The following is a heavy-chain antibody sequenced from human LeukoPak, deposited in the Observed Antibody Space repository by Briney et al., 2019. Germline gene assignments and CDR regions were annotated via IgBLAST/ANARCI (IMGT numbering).Heavy chain of an antibody. Sequence: GGSLRLSCAASGFAFSSYSMNWVRQAPGKGLEWVSSISSSSSYIYYADSVKGRFTISRDNAKNSLYLKMNSLRAEDTAVYYCARVEGDHDAFDIWGQGTMVTVSS. J-gene: IGHJ3*02. CDR2: ISSSSSYI. CDR1: GFAFSSYS. V-gene: IGHV3-21*01. D-gene: IGHD1-26*01. CDR3: ARVEGDHDAFDI.